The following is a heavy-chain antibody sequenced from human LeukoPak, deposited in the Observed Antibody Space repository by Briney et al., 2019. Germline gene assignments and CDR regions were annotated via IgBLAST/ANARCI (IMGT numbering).Heavy chain of an antibody. V-gene: IGHV4-39*01. CDR3: GRTDLRPH. D-gene: IGHD3-3*01. CDR1: GGSISSSSYY. Sequence: SETLSLTRTVSGGSISSSSYYWGWIRQPPGKGLEWIGTIYYTGSTYYNPSLKSRISMSVDTSTNQFSLRLSSVTAADTAVYYCGRTDLRPHWGQGPLVTVSS. J-gene: IGHJ4*02. CDR2: IYYTGST.